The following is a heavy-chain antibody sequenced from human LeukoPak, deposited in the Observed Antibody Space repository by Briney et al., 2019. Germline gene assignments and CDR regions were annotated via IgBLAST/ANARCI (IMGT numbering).Heavy chain of an antibody. CDR3: ATEREYGMVRGVRNRNDY. Sequence: SETLSLTCAVNGGSFSDYYWSWIRQPPGKGLEWIGEINHSGSTNYNPSLKSRVTISVDTSKNQFSLKLSSVTAADTAVYYCATEREYGMVRGVRNRNDYWGQGTLVTVSS. CDR1: GGSFSDYY. D-gene: IGHD3-10*01. V-gene: IGHV4-34*01. J-gene: IGHJ4*02. CDR2: INHSGST.